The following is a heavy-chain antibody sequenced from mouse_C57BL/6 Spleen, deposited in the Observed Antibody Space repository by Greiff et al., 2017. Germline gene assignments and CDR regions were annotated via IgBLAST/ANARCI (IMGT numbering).Heavy chain of an antibody. CDR3: ARGGDAFDY. V-gene: IGHV5-4*03. CDR1: GFTFSSYA. Sequence: DVKLVESGGGLVKPGGSLKLSCAASGFTFSSYAMSWVRQTPEKRLEWVATISAGGSYTYYPDNVKGRFTISRDNAKNHLYLQMSHLKSEDTAMYYCARGGDAFDYWGQGTTLTVSS. J-gene: IGHJ2*01. CDR2: ISAGGSYT. D-gene: IGHD3-3*01.